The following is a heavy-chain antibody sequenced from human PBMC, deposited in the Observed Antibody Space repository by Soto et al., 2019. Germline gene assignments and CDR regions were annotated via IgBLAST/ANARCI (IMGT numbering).Heavy chain of an antibody. CDR3: AKGTDCTNGVCWLDY. D-gene: IGHD2-8*01. V-gene: IGHV3-23*05. Sequence: GGSLRLSCAVSGFTFNSHAMSWVRQAPGKGLECVSTISGDESNKYYADSVKGRFTISRDNSKNTLYLQMNSLRAEDTAVYYCAKGTDCTNGVCWLDYWGQGTLVTVSS. J-gene: IGHJ4*02. CDR2: ISGDESNK. CDR1: GFTFNSHA.